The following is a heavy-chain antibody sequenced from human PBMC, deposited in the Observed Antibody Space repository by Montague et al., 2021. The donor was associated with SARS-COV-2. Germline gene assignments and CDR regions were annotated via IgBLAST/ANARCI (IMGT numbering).Heavy chain of an antibody. CDR2: ISSGSGSSI. Sequence: SLRLSFSASGFSFSSYEMNWARQAPGKGLEWTSYISSGSGSSIHYADSVRGRFTISRANAKNSLYLQMNGLRAEDTAIYYCARDVDPNSWDGMDVWGQGTTVTVSS. J-gene: IGHJ6*02. D-gene: IGHD2-15*01. CDR3: ARDVDPNSWDGMDV. V-gene: IGHV3-48*03. CDR1: GFSFSSYE.